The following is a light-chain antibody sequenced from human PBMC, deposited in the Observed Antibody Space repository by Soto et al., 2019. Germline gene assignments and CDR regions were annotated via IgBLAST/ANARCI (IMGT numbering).Light chain of an antibody. CDR1: SGHSSYA. J-gene: IGLJ1*01. CDR2: LNRDGSH. Sequence: QLVLTQAPSASAFMGASVKLTCTLSSGHSSYAIAWHQQQPEQGPRYLMKLNRDGSHSKGDGIPDRFSGSSSGAERHLTISSLQSDDEDDYYCPTWGNGIHYVFGTGTKVTVL. CDR3: PTWGNGIHYV. V-gene: IGLV4-69*01.